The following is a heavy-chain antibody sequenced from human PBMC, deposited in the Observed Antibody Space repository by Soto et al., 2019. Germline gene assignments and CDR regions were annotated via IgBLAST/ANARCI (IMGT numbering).Heavy chain of an antibody. Sequence: SETLSLTCTVSGGSISSYYWSRIRQPPGKGLEWIGYIYYSGSTNYNPSLKSRVTISVDTSKNQFSLKLSSVTAADTAVYYCARATAALYFDYWGQGTLVTVSS. J-gene: IGHJ4*02. V-gene: IGHV4-59*08. CDR3: ARATAALYFDY. D-gene: IGHD4-17*01. CDR2: IYYSGST. CDR1: GGSISSYY.